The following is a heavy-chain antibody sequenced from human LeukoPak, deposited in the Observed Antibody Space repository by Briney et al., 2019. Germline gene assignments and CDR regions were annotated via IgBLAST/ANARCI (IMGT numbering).Heavy chain of an antibody. D-gene: IGHD2-15*01. Sequence: PGGSLRLSCAASGFTFSSYEMNWVRQAPGKGLEWVSYISSSGSTIYYADSVKGRFTISRDNAKNSLYLQMNSLRAEGTAVYYCARDCSGGSCYYGTDAFDIWGQGTMVTVSS. J-gene: IGHJ3*02. CDR2: ISSSGSTI. CDR1: GFTFSSYE. V-gene: IGHV3-48*03. CDR3: ARDCSGGSCYYGTDAFDI.